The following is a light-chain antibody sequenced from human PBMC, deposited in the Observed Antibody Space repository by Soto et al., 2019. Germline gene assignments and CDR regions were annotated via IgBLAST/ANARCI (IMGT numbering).Light chain of an antibody. J-gene: IGKJ5*01. CDR3: QQFGSSLIT. CDR1: QGISSW. CDR2: AAS. V-gene: IGKV1-12*01. Sequence: IQRTQSPSSVSASVGDRVTITCRASQGISSWLAWYQQKPGKAPKLLIYAASSLQSGVPSRFSGSGSGTEFTLTISRLEPEDFAVYYCQQFGSSLITFGQGTRLEIK.